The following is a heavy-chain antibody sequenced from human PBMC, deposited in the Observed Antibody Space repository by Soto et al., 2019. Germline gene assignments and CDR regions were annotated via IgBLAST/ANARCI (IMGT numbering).Heavy chain of an antibody. V-gene: IGHV3-23*01. J-gene: IGHJ6*02. CDR3: GKGWSGDKCPCLDV. Sequence: EVQLLESGGGLVQPGGSLRLSCATSGFTFSNYAMTWVRQAPGEGLEWVSTISGGTTYYADSVKGRFTISRDNPKKTLELQRNSLRAEDAAVYCCGKGWSGDKCPCLDVWGQGTTVTVSS. D-gene: IGHD3-3*01. CDR2: ISGGTT. CDR1: GFTFSNYA.